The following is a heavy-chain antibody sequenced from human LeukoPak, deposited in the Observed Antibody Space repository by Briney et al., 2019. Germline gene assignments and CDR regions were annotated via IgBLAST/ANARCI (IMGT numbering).Heavy chain of an antibody. CDR3: ARPLSSGWYPFEY. J-gene: IGHJ4*02. V-gene: IGHV4-39*01. Sequence: SETLSLTRTVSGGSISSSSYYWGWIRQPPGKGLEWIGSVYYSGNTYYNPSLKSRVIISVDTSKNQFSLNLTSVTAADTAVYYCARPLSSGWYPFEYWGQGTLVTVSS. D-gene: IGHD6-19*01. CDR1: GGSISSSSYY. CDR2: VYYSGNT.